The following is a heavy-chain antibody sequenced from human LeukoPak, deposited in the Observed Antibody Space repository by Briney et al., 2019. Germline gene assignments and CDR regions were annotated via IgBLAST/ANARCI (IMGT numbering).Heavy chain of an antibody. CDR1: GYTFTSYY. V-gene: IGHV1-46*01. CDR2: INPSGGST. J-gene: IGHJ4*02. CDR3: ARDSAPSYDSSGSDLGY. Sequence: ASVKVSCKASGYTFTSYYMHWVRQAPGQGLEWMGIINPSGGSTSYAQKFQGRVTMTRDTSTNTVYMELSSLTSEDTAVYYCARDSAPSYDSSGSDLGYWGQGTLVTVSS. D-gene: IGHD3-22*01.